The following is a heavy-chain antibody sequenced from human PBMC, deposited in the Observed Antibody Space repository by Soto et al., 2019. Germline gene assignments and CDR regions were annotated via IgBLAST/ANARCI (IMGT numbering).Heavy chain of an antibody. Sequence: ASVKVSCKASGYTFTSYGISWVRQAPGQGLEWMGWISAYNGNTNYAQKLQGRVTMTTDTSTSTAYMELRSLRSDDTAVYYCARDPDYSSSPGHGMDVWGQGTTVTVSS. D-gene: IGHD6-6*01. CDR2: ISAYNGNT. V-gene: IGHV1-18*01. CDR1: GYTFTSYG. CDR3: ARDPDYSSSPGHGMDV. J-gene: IGHJ6*02.